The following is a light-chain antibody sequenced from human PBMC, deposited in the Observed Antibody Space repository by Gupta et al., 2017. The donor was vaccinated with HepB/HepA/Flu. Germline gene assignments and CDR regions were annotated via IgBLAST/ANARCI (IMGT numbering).Light chain of an antibody. CDR3: NSFTTSCALVV. Sequence: QSALTQPASVSGSPGQSITISCTGTSSDVGGYNFVYWYQQYPGKAPKLLIYDVTNRPSGVSARFSGSKSGTTASLTISGLHAEDEADYYCNSFTTSCALVVFGGGTRLTVL. CDR1: SSDVGGYNF. J-gene: IGLJ2*01. V-gene: IGLV2-14*01. CDR2: DVT.